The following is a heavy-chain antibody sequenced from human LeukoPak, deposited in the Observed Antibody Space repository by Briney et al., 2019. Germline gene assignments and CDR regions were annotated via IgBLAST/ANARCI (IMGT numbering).Heavy chain of an antibody. CDR1: GFTFSSYE. D-gene: IGHD6-19*01. CDR3: ARWSGWPRV. J-gene: IGHJ4*02. CDR2: ISSTGSTI. Sequence: PGGSLRLSCAASGFTFSSYEMNWVRQAPGKGLEWVSYISSTGSTIYYADAVKGRFTISRDNTKNSLYLRMNSLRAEDTAVYYCARWSGWPRVWGQGTLVTVSS. V-gene: IGHV3-48*03.